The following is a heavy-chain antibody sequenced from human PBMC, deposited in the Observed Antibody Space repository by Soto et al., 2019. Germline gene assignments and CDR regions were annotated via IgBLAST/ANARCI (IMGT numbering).Heavy chain of an antibody. J-gene: IGHJ4*02. Sequence: SETLSLTCTVSGDSISSYCWSWIRQPPGKGLEWIGFIHYSGSTNYNPSLKSRVTMSVDTSKNQFSLKLTSVNAADTAVYYCTRGGDAYKNGHWGQGTLVTVSS. CDR1: GDSISSYC. V-gene: IGHV4-59*01. CDR2: IHYSGST. CDR3: TRGGDAYKNGH. D-gene: IGHD2-21*01.